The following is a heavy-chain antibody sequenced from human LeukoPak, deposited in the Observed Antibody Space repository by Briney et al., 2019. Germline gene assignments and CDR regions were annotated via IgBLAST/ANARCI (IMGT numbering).Heavy chain of an antibody. V-gene: IGHV3-66*01. CDR1: GFTVSNIF. D-gene: IGHD3-10*01. CDR3: ARGSGELDY. J-gene: IGHJ4*02. Sequence: GGSLRLSCAASGFTVSNIFMNWVRQAPGKGLEWVSIIYSGGSTYYADSVKGRFTISRDNSKNTLDLQMNSLRAADTAVYYCARGSGELDYWGQGTLVTVSS. CDR2: IYSGGST.